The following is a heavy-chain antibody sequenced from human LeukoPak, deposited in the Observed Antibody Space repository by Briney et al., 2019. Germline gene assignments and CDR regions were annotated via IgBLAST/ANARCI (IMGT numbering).Heavy chain of an antibody. CDR3: AGDDKDAFDV. CDR1: GASMSSYY. V-gene: IGHV4-59*01. D-gene: IGHD3-22*01. J-gene: IGHJ3*01. CDR2: VFYTGST. Sequence: SETLSLTCTVSGASMSSYYWNWIRQPPGKGLEWIGYVFYTGSTNYNPSLKGRVTISIDMSKNQFSLNLSSVTAADTAVYYCAGDDKDAFDVWGQGTMVTVSS.